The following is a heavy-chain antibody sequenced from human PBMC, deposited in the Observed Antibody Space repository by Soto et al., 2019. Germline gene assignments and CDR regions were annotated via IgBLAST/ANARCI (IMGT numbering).Heavy chain of an antibody. CDR3: ARTGGRYCSGGSCYSSAYYYYYYMDV. CDR1: GGSISSGDYY. V-gene: IGHV4-30-4*01. J-gene: IGHJ6*03. Sequence: SETLSLTCTVSGGSISSGDYYWSWIRQPPGKGLEWIGYIYYSGSTYYNPSLKSRVTISVDTSKNQFSLKLSSVTAADTAVYYCARTGGRYCSGGSCYSSAYYYYYYMDVWGKGTTVTVSS. D-gene: IGHD2-15*01. CDR2: IYYSGST.